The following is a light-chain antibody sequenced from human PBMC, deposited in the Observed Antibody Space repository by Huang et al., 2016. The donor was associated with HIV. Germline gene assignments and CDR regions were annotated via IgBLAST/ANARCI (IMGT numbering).Light chain of an antibody. CDR1: QSVTSN. CDR2: GAS. CDR3: QQYNNWPPYT. V-gene: IGKV3-15*01. J-gene: IGKJ2*01. Sequence: EIVMTQSPATLSVSPGERGTLSCRASQSVTSNLAWYQQKSGQAPRLLIYGASTRATGIPARFSGSGSVTEFTLTISSLQSEDFALYYCQQYNNWPPYTFGQGTKLEI.